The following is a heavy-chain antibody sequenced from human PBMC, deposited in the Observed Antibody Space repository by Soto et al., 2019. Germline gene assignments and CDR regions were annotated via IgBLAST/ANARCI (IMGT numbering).Heavy chain of an antibody. CDR3: ATSRSYSSSWYRRYFDY. V-gene: IGHV1-69*01. J-gene: IGHJ4*02. D-gene: IGHD6-13*01. CDR2: IIPMLGTA. Sequence: QVQLVQSGAEVKKPGSSVKVSCKASGGTFSSYAITWVRQAPEEGLEWMGGIIPMLGTANYAQRFQGRVTTSADESTSTAYMELISLRSEDTAVYYCATSRSYSSSWYRRYFDYWGQGTLVTVSS. CDR1: GGTFSSYA.